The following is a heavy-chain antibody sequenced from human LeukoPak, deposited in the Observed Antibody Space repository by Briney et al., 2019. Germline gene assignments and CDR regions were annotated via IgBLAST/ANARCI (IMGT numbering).Heavy chain of an antibody. D-gene: IGHD6-6*01. CDR2: ISSSSSYI. V-gene: IGHV3-21*01. J-gene: IGHJ5*02. Sequence: KSGGSLRLSCAASGFTFSSYSMNWVRQAPGKGLEWVSSISSSSSYIYCADSVKGRFTISRDNAKNSLYLQMNSLRAEDTAVYYCARDSSSTLNWFDPWGQGTLVTVSS. CDR3: ARDSSSTLNWFDP. CDR1: GFTFSSYS.